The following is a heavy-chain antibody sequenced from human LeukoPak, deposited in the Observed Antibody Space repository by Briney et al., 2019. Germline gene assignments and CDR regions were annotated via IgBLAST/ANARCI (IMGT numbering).Heavy chain of an antibody. CDR3: ARDRTLWAVAGTDPQGAFDI. Sequence: ASVKVSCKASGGTFSSYAISWVRQAPGQGLEWMGRIIPIFGTANYAQKFQGRVTITTDESTSTAYMELSSLRSEDTAVYYCARDRTLWAVAGTDPQGAFDIWGQGTMVTVSS. CDR1: GGTFSSYA. CDR2: IIPIFGTA. J-gene: IGHJ3*02. D-gene: IGHD6-19*01. V-gene: IGHV1-69*05.